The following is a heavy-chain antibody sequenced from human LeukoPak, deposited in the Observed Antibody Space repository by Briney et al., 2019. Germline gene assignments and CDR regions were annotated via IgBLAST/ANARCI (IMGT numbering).Heavy chain of an antibody. V-gene: IGHV3-30*18. J-gene: IGHJ4*02. CDR2: ISYDGSNK. D-gene: IGHD3-22*01. CDR1: GFTFSSYG. CDR3: AKSGYYYDSSGYYYSY. Sequence: PGRSLRLSCAASGFTFSSYGMHWVRQAPGKGLEWVAVISYDGSNKYYADSVKGRFTISRDNSKNTLYLQMNSLRAEDTAVYYCAKSGYYYDSSGYYYSYWGQGTLVTVSS.